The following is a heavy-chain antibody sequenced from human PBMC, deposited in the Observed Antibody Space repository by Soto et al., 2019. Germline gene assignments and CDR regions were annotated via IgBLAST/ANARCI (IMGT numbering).Heavy chain of an antibody. D-gene: IGHD2-21*02. CDR1: GYTFTSYG. CDR3: AIPLSYCGGDCPPS. J-gene: IGHJ5*02. Sequence: ASVKVSCKASGYTFTSYGISWVRQAPGQGLEWMGWISAYNGNTNYAQKLQGRVTMTTDTSTSTAYMELRGLRSDDTAVYYCAIPLSYCGGDCPPSWGQGTLVTVSS. V-gene: IGHV1-18*01. CDR2: ISAYNGNT.